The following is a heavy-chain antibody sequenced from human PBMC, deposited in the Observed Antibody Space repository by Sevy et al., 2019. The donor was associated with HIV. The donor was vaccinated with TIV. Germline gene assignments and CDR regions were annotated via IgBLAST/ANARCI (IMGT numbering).Heavy chain of an antibody. D-gene: IGHD4-17*01. J-gene: IGHJ3*02. V-gene: IGHV4-59*01. CDR1: GGSFSTYS. CDR3: AREKGTVTILSAFDI. CDR2: IYDSGHT. Sequence: SETLSLTCTVSGGSFSTYSWNWIRQSPGKGLEWIGYIYDSGHTIYNPSLKSRVTISVDTSKNQFSLKLNSVTAADTAVYYCAREKGTVTILSAFDIWGQGTRVTVSS.